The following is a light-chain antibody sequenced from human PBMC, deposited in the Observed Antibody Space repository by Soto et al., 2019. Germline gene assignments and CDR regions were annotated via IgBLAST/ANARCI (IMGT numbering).Light chain of an antibody. Sequence: QSVITQPPSACGTPGQTFTISCSGSISNIGSNSVNWFQHLPGAVPKLLIFSNHQRPSGVPDRFSGSKSGNSASLAISGLQTEDEADYYCSAWDDRLVVVFGGGTEVTV. J-gene: IGLJ2*01. CDR1: ISNIGSNS. V-gene: IGLV1-44*01. CDR3: SAWDDRLVVV. CDR2: SNH.